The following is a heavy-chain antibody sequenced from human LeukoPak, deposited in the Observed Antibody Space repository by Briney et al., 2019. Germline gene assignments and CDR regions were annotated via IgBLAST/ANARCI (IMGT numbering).Heavy chain of an antibody. CDR1: GYTFTGYY. D-gene: IGHD3-10*01. Sequence: ASVKVSCKASGYTFTGYYMHWVRQAPGQGLEWLAWINPNSGGTNYAQKFQGRVTMTRDTSISTAYMELSRLRSDDTAVYYCAREYGSITMVIWGQGTMVTVSS. CDR3: AREYGSITMVI. V-gene: IGHV1-2*02. CDR2: INPNSGGT. J-gene: IGHJ3*02.